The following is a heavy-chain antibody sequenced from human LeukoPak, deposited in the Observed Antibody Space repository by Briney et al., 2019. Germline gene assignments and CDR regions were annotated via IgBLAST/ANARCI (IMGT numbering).Heavy chain of an antibody. D-gene: IGHD2-2*01. J-gene: IGHJ4*02. CDR2: IWYDGSNK. CDR1: GFTFSTYA. CDR3: ARERYCSSTSCYGAYFDY. V-gene: IGHV3-33*08. Sequence: GGSLRLSCAASGFTFSTYAMSWVRQAPGKGLEWVAVIWYDGSNKYYADSVKGRFTISRDNSQNTLYLQMNSLRAEDTAVYYCARERYCSSTSCYGAYFDYWGQGTLVTVSS.